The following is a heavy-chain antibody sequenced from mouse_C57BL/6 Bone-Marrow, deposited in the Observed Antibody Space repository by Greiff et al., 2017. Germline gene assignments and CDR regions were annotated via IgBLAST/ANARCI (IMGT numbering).Heavy chain of an antibody. CDR2: ISSGSSTI. Sequence: EVTLMESGGGLVKPGGSLKLSCAASGFTFSDYGMHWVRQAPEKGLEWVAYISSGSSTIYYADTVQGRFTISRDNAKNTLFLQMTSLRSEDTAMYYCARGLTGTFAYWGQGTLVTVSA. D-gene: IGHD4-1*01. J-gene: IGHJ3*01. V-gene: IGHV5-17*01. CDR3: ARGLTGTFAY. CDR1: GFTFSDYG.